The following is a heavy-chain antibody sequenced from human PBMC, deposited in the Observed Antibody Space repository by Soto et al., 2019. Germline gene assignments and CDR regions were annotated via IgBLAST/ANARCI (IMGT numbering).Heavy chain of an antibody. CDR2: IIPIFGTA. D-gene: IGHD1-26*01. V-gene: IGHV1-69*01. J-gene: IGHJ5*02. CDR1: GGTFSSYA. Sequence: QVPLVQSGAEVKKPGSSVKVSCKASGGTFSSYAISWVRQAPGQGLEWMGGIIPIFGTANYALKFQGRVTITADESTSTAYMELSSLRSVDTAVYYCARAAGPPRGPLLELRYDPWGQGTLVTVSS. CDR3: ARAAGPPRGPLLELRYDP.